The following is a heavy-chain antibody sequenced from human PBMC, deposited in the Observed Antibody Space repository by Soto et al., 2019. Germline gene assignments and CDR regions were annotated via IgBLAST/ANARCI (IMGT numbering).Heavy chain of an antibody. Sequence: GGSLRLSCAASGFTFSNYAMSWVRQAPGKGLEWVSTITGTGGFTYYADSVKGRFIISRDNSKSTLYLQMSSLRAEDTAVYYCAKEGLGPTAGSSTTFDYWGQGTLGTVSS. CDR3: AKEGLGPTAGSSTTFDY. CDR1: GFTFSNYA. D-gene: IGHD6-6*01. V-gene: IGHV3-23*01. J-gene: IGHJ4*02. CDR2: ITGTGGFT.